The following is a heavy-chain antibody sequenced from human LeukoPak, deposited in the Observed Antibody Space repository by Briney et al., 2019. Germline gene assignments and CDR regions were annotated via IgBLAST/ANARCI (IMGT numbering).Heavy chain of an antibody. CDR1: GGSISSSYW. J-gene: IGHJ3*02. CDR3: AGAYCGGDCYSGRTFDI. D-gene: IGHD2-21*02. Sequence: SETLSLTCAVSGGSISSSYWWSWVRQPPGKGLERIGEVYHSGSTNYSPSLKSRVTLSVDKSKNQFSLRLSSVTAADTAVYYCAGAYCGGDCYSGRTFDIWGQGTMVTVSS. V-gene: IGHV4-4*02. CDR2: VYHSGST.